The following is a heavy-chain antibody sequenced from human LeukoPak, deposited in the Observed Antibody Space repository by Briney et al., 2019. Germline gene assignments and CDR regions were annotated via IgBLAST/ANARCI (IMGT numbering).Heavy chain of an antibody. CDR2: ISGSGDNT. D-gene: IGHD3-10*01. V-gene: IGHV3-23*01. CDR1: GFTFSGYA. J-gene: IGHJ4*02. CDR3: AKGVLTGGVRGLFDY. Sequence: PGGSLRLSCAASGFTFSGYAMNWVRQAPGKGLEWVSAISGSGDNTYYADSVKGRFTISRDNSKNTLYLQMNSLRAEDTAVYYCAKGVLTGGVRGLFDYWGQGTLVTVSS.